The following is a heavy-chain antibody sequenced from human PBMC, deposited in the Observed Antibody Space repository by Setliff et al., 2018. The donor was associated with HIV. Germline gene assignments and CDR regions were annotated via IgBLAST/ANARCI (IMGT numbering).Heavy chain of an antibody. Sequence: PSETLSLTCTVSGGSISSGSYYWNWIRQPAGKGLEWIGRIYTSGSTNYNPSLKSRVTISVDTSRNQFSLQLSSVTAADTAVYYCARXXYYDSSGSSICYXFDPWGQGTLVTVSS. J-gene: IGHJ5*02. V-gene: IGHV4-61*02. CDR1: GGSISSGSYY. CDR3: ARXXYYDSSGSSICYXFDP. D-gene: IGHD3-22*01. CDR2: IYTSGST.